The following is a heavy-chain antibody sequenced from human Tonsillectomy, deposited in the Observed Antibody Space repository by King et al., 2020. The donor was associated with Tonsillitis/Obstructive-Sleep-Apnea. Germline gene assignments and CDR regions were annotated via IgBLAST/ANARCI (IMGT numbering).Heavy chain of an antibody. CDR3: VRTAWTSSLAHYFDY. CDR1: GFSLSSSGMC. D-gene: IGHD2-2*01. J-gene: IGHJ4*02. V-gene: IGHV2-70*15. Sequence: LTLKESGPALVKPTQTLTLTCTFSGFSLSSSGMCVNWIRQPPGKALEWLARIDWDDDKYYSTSLKTRLTISKDTSKNQVVLTMINLDPVDTATYYCVRTAWTSSLAHYFDYWGQGTLVTVSS. CDR2: IDWDDDK.